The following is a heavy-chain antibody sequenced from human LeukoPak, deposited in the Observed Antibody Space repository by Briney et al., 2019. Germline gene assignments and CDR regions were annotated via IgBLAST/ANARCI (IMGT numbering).Heavy chain of an antibody. D-gene: IGHD3-10*01. V-gene: IGHV3-48*01. J-gene: IGHJ4*02. CDR3: ATDYYGSGSYYNAEADY. CDR2: ISSSGSTI. CDR1: GFTFSSYS. Sequence: GGSLRLSCAASGFTFSSYSMNWVRQAPGKGLEWVSYISSSGSTIYYADSVKGRFTISRDNAKNSLYLQMNSLRAEDTAVYYCATDYYGSGSYYNAEADYWGQGTLVTVSS.